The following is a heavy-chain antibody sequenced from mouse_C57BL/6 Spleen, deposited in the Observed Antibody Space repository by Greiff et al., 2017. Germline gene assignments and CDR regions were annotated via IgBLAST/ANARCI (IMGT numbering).Heavy chain of an antibody. Sequence: VKLQESGAELARPGASVKLSCKASGYTFTSYGISWVKQRTGQGLEWIGEIYPRSGNTYYNEKFKGKATLTADKSSSTAYMELRSLTSEDSAVYFCARGSYGNYHVLDYWGQGTTLTVSS. D-gene: IGHD2-1*01. J-gene: IGHJ2*01. CDR2: IYPRSGNT. CDR3: ARGSYGNYHVLDY. V-gene: IGHV1-81*01. CDR1: GYTFTSYG.